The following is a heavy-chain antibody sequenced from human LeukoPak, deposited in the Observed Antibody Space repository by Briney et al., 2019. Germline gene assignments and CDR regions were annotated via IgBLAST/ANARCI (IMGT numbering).Heavy chain of an antibody. J-gene: IGHJ4*02. CDR2: ISDSGGST. CDR3: AKDRELGYCSSISCYSDY. D-gene: IGHD2-2*01. Sequence: GGSLRLSCAASEFTFSSYAMSWVRQAPGKGLEWVSAISDSGGSTYCADSVKGRFTISRDNSKNTLYLQMNTLRAEDTAVYYCAKDRELGYCSSISCYSDYWGQGTLVTVSS. CDR1: EFTFSSYA. V-gene: IGHV3-23*01.